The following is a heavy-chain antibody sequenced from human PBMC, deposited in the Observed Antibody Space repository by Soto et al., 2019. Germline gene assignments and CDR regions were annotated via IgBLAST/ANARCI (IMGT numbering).Heavy chain of an antibody. D-gene: IGHD3-22*01. CDR1: GDTFSSYA. CDR3: ASEPNYYDSSGYSPY. Sequence: SVKVSCKASGDTFSSYAISWVRQAPGQGLEWMGGIIPIFGTANYAQKFQGRVTITADESTSTAYMELSSLRSEDTAVYYCASEPNYYDSSGYSPYWGQGTLVTVSS. CDR2: IIPIFGTA. V-gene: IGHV1-69*13. J-gene: IGHJ4*02.